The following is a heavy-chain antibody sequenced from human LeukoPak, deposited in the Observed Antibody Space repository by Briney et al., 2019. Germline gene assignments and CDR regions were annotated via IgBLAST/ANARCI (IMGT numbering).Heavy chain of an antibody. V-gene: IGHV3-21*01. J-gene: IGHJ5*02. CDR1: GFTFSNAW. CDR2: ISSSSSYI. CDR3: ASITLPAA. Sequence: GGSLRLSCAASGFTFSNAWMSWVRQAPGKGLEWVSSISSSSSYIYDADSVKGRFTISRDNAKNSLYLQMNSLRAEDTAVYYCASITLPAAWGQGTLVTVSS.